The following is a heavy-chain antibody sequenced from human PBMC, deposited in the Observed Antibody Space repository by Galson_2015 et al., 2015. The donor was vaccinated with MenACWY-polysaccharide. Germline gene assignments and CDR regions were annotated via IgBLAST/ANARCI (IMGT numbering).Heavy chain of an antibody. Sequence: SLRLSCAASGFTFGILVMTWVRQGPGKGLEWVSAISPGSETAYYSDSVKGRFTISRDNSKDTLHLQMDSLRAEDTAVYYCVKGGWADNWGQGTLVTVSS. CDR3: VKGGWADN. J-gene: IGHJ4*02. D-gene: IGHD1-26*01. CDR1: GFTFGILV. V-gene: IGHV3-23*01. CDR2: ISPGSETA.